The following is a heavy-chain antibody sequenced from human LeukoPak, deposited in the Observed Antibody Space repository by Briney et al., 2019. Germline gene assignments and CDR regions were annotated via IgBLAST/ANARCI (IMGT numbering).Heavy chain of an antibody. CDR2: INPNSGGT. J-gene: IGHJ5*02. D-gene: IGHD3-10*01. CDR1: GYTFTGYY. CDR3: ARSQSAVRGVTSINNWLDP. Sequence: GASVKVSCKASGYTFTGYYMHWVRQAPGQGLEWMGWINPNSGGTNYAQKFQGRVTMTRDTSISTAYMELSRLRSDDTAVYYCARSQSAVRGVTSINNWLDPWGQGTMVTVSS. V-gene: IGHV1-2*02.